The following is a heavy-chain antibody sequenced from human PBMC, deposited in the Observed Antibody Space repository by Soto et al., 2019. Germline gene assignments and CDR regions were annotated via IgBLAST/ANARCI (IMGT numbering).Heavy chain of an antibody. CDR2: IYWDDDK. Sequence: QITLKESGPTLVKPTQTLTLTCTFSWFSLSTSGVGVGWIRQPPGKALEWLALIYWDDDKRYSPSLKSRLTITKDTSKNQVVLTMTNMDPVDTATYYCARTENYFSSVSYFDYWGQGTLVTVSS. CDR3: ARTENYFSSVSYFDY. CDR1: WFSLSTSGVG. J-gene: IGHJ4*02. V-gene: IGHV2-5*02. D-gene: IGHD3-16*01.